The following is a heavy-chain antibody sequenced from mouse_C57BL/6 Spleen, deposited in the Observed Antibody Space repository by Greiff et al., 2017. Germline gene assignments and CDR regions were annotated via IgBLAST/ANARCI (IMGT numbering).Heavy chain of an antibody. Sequence: EVKLMESGPGLAKPSQTLSLTCSVTGYSITSDYWNWIRKFPGNKLEYMGYISYSGSTYYNPSLKSRSSITRDTAKNQYYLQLNSVTTEDTATYYCASSSYYYDLAFAYWGQGTLVTVSA. V-gene: IGHV3-8*01. CDR2: ISYSGST. CDR3: ASSSYYYDLAFAY. CDR1: GYSITSDY. J-gene: IGHJ3*01. D-gene: IGHD2-4*01.